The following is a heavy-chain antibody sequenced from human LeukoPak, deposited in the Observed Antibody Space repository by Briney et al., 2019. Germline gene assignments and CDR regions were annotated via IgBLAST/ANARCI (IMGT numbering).Heavy chain of an antibody. CDR1: GGSFSGYY. Sequence: PSETLSLTCAVYGGSFSGYYWSWIRQPPGKGLEWIGEINHSGSTNYNPSLKSRVTISVDTSKNQFSLKLSSVTAADTAVYYCARGVTTYYYDSSGYTFDYWGQGTLVTVSS. V-gene: IGHV4-34*01. J-gene: IGHJ4*02. D-gene: IGHD3-22*01. CDR2: INHSGST. CDR3: ARGVTTYYYDSSGYTFDY.